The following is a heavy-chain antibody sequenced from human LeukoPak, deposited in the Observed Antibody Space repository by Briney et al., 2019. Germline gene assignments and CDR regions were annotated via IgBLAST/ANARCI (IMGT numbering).Heavy chain of an antibody. V-gene: IGHV1-69*04. CDR3: ARDTEQSSSFDY. Sequence: SVKVSCKASGGTFSSYAISWVRQAPGQGLEWMGRINPILGIANYAQKFQGRVTITADKSTSTAYMELSSLRSEDTAVYYCARDTEQSSSFDYWGQGTLVTVSS. CDR1: GGTFSSYA. J-gene: IGHJ4*02. D-gene: IGHD6-19*01. CDR2: INPILGIA.